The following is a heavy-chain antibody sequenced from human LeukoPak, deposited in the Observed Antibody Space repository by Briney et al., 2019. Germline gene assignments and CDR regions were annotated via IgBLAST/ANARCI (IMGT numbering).Heavy chain of an antibody. CDR3: ARGGYHASFDY. J-gene: IGHJ4*02. V-gene: IGHV3-23*01. CDR1: GFTFRSYA. CDR2: ISGTGGST. Sequence: GGSLRLSCAASGFTFRSYAMSWVRQAPGKGLECVSPISGTGGSTYYADSVKGRFTISRDNSKNTLFLEMNSLRAEDTAIYCCARGGYHASFDYWGRGTLVTVSS. D-gene: IGHD1-26*01.